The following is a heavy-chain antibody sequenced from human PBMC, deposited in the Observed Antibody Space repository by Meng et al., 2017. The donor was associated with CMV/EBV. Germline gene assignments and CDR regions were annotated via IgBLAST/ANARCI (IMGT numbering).Heavy chain of an antibody. CDR3: ARGPEHAANDIVVVPAARTGTYYYYGMDV. D-gene: IGHD2-2*01. Sequence: ASVKVSCKASGYTFTSYDINWVRQATGQGLEWMGWMNPNSGNTGYAQKFRGRVTMTRNTSISTAYMELSSLRSEDTAVYYCARGPEHAANDIVVVPAARTGTYYYYGMDVWGQGTTVTVSS. V-gene: IGHV1-8*01. J-gene: IGHJ6*02. CDR2: MNPNSGNT. CDR1: GYTFTSYD.